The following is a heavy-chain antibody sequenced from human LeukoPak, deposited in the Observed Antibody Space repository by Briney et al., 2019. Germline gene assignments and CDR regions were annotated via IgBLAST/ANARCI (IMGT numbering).Heavy chain of an antibody. D-gene: IGHD2-15*01. V-gene: IGHV4-34*01. Sequence: SEALSLTCAGHGGSFSGYYWSWVRQPPGEGLEWVGEINHSGSTNYNPSLKSRVTISVDTSKNKFSLKLSSVTAADTCVYYCARLVGAPPYCSGGSCYANYYGMDGWGKGTTVTVSA. CDR2: INHSGST. CDR1: GGSFSGYY. CDR3: ARLVGAPPYCSGGSCYANYYGMDG. J-gene: IGHJ6*04.